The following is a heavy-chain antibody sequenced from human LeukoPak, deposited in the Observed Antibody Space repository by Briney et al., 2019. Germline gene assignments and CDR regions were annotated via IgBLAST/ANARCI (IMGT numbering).Heavy chain of an antibody. D-gene: IGHD3-10*01. V-gene: IGHV1-2*02. CDR1: GYTFTGYS. CDR3: ARDGRGSRSSWFDP. Sequence: ASVKVSCEASGYTFTGYSIHWVRQAPGQGLEWMGWINPNSGATNYAQKFQGTVTMTRDTSISTAYMKLSRLRSDDTAVYYCARDGRGSRSSWFDPWGQGTLVIVSS. CDR2: INPNSGAT. J-gene: IGHJ5*02.